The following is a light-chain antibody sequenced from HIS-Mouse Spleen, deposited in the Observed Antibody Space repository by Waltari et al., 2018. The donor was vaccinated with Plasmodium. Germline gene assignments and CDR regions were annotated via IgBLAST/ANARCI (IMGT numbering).Light chain of an antibody. Sequence: SYELTQPPSVSVSPGQTASITCSGATLGAKYACWYHQKPGQSPVLVLYQDSKRPSGIPERFSGSNSGNTATLTISGTQAMDEADYYCQAWDSSTAVFGGGTKLTVL. V-gene: IGLV3-1*01. J-gene: IGLJ3*02. CDR3: QAWDSSTAV. CDR1: TLGAKY. CDR2: QDS.